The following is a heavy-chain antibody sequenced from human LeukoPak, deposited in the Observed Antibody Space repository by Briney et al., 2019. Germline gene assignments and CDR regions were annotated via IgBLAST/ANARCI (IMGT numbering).Heavy chain of an antibody. CDR1: GGSISSYY. CDR3: ARAGSSWYEYYYYYYYMDV. CDR2: IYTSGST. J-gene: IGHJ6*03. V-gene: IGHV4-4*07. Sequence: PSETLSLTCTVSGGSISSYYWSWIRQPAGKGLEWIGRIYTSGSTNYNPSLKSRVTMSVDTSKNQFSLKLSSVTAADTAVYYCARAGSSWYEYYYYYYYMDVWGKGTTVTVSS. D-gene: IGHD6-13*01.